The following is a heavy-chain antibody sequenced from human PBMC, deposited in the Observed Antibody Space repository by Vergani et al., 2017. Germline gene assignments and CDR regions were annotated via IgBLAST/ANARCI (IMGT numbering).Heavy chain of an antibody. CDR2: IKNTGDST. CDR1: GFTFSSHA. CDR3: GRGSDNYN. D-gene: IGHD5-24*01. V-gene: IGHV3-23*01. Sequence: EVQLLQSEGAVVQPGGSLRLSCVASGFTFSSHAMSWVRQGHGQGLEGVSSIKNTGDSTHYADSVKGRFTISRDNSKNTLYLQMNSLRVEDTAVDYCGRGSDNYNWGQGTLVTVSS. J-gene: IGHJ4*02.